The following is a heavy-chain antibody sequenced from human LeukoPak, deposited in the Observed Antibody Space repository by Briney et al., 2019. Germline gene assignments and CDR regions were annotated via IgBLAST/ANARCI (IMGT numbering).Heavy chain of an antibody. CDR1: GFTFSSYS. Sequence: PGGSLRLSCAASGFTFSSYSMNWVRQAPGKGLEWVSYIGSSSSTMYYADSVKGRFSISRDNAKKSLYLQMNSLRAEDTAVYYCARDHHRRLYDSQARDTFDIWGQGTMVTVSS. V-gene: IGHV3-48*01. CDR3: ARDHHRRLYDSQARDTFDI. CDR2: IGSSSSTM. J-gene: IGHJ3*02. D-gene: IGHD3-22*01.